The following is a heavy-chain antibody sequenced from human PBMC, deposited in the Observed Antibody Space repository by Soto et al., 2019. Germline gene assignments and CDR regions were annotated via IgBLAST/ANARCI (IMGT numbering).Heavy chain of an antibody. D-gene: IGHD6-19*01. CDR3: AGMPYTSGLRFDP. Sequence: SETLSLTCNMSGDSYSISTFSWSWIRQPPGKALQWIGFIYQSGVTSYNPSLASRVSISLDRSNNQCSLKLKSVIAADTAVYFCAGMPYTSGLRFDPWGPGTLVTVSS. CDR1: GDSYSISTFS. V-gene: IGHV4-30-2*01. CDR2: IYQSGVT. J-gene: IGHJ5*02.